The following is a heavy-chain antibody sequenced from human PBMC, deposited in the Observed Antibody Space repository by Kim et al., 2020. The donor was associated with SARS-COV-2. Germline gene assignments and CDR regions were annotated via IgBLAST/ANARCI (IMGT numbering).Heavy chain of an antibody. J-gene: IGHJ4*02. V-gene: IGHV4-34*01. D-gene: IGHD1-1*01. CDR3: ARWAWNDNGGGD. Sequence: NYNPSLKSRVTISVDTSKNQFSLKLSSVTAADTAVYYCARWAWNDNGGGDWGQGTLVTVSS.